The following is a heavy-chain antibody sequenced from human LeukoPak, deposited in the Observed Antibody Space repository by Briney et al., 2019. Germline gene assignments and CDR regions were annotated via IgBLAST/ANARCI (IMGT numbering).Heavy chain of an antibody. V-gene: IGHV3-48*01. CDR1: GFTFSSYT. Sequence: GGSLRLSCAASGFTFSSYTMNWVRQPPGKGLEWVSNIGTSSTTIYYADSVKGRFTISRDNAKNSLYLQMNSLRADDTAVYYCANHLACGSTTCPSFDSWGQGTLVTVSS. CDR2: IGTSSTTI. CDR3: ANHLACGSTTCPSFDS. D-gene: IGHD2-2*01. J-gene: IGHJ4*02.